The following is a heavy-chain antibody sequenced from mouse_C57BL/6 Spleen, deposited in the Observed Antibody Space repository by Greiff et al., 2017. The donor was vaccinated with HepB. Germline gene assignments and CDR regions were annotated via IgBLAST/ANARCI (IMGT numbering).Heavy chain of an antibody. CDR2: IDPENGDT. CDR3: TTSRLGRGYYFDY. J-gene: IGHJ2*01. Sequence: VQLQQSGAELVRPGASVKLSCTASGFNIKDDYMHWVKQRPEQGLEWIGWIDPENGDTEYASKFQGKATITADTSSNTAYLQLSSLTSEDTAVYYCTTSRLGRGYYFDYWGQGTTLTVSS. CDR1: GFNIKDDY. D-gene: IGHD4-1*01. V-gene: IGHV14-4*01.